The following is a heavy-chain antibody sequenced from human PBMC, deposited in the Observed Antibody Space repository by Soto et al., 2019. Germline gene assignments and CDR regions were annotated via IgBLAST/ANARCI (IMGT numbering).Heavy chain of an antibody. CDR3: ARSSGWYVWFDP. Sequence: ASVKVSCKASGFTFTSSAVQWVRQARGQRLEWIGWIDVGSGNTKYSQKFQERVTITRDTSTSTAYMELSSLRSEDTAVYYCARSSGWYVWFDPWGQGTLVTVSS. J-gene: IGHJ5*02. CDR1: GFTFTSSA. D-gene: IGHD6-13*01. CDR2: IDVGSGNT. V-gene: IGHV1-58*01.